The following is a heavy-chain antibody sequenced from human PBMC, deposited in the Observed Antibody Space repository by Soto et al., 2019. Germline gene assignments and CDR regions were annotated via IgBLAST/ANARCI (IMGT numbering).Heavy chain of an antibody. CDR3: ARQTVARVFDY. CDR1: GFTFSSYA. CDR2: ISYDGSNK. Sequence: GGSLRLSCAASGFTFSSYAMHWVRQAPGKGLEWVAVISYDGSNKYYADSVKGRFTISRDNSKNTLYLQMNSLRAEDTAVYYCARQTVARVFDYWGQGTLVTVS. D-gene: IGHD6-19*01. V-gene: IGHV3-30-3*01. J-gene: IGHJ4*02.